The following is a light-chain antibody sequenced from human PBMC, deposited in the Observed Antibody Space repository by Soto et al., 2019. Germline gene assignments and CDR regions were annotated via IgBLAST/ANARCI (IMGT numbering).Light chain of an antibody. CDR2: ENN. CDR3: GTWDNSLSLPYV. J-gene: IGLJ1*01. V-gene: IGLV1-51*02. CDR1: SSNIGNNY. Sequence: QSVLTQPPSVSAAPGQKVTISCSGSSSNIGNNYVSWYQQLPGTAPKLLIFENNKRPSGIPDRFSASKSGTSATLDITGLQTGDAADYYCGTWDNSLSLPYVFGTGTKLTVL.